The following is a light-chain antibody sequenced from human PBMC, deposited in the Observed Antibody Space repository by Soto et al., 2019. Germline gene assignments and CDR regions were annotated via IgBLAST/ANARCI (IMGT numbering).Light chain of an antibody. CDR3: QKYNSGPPVT. V-gene: IGKV1-27*01. Sequence: DIQMTQSPSSLSASVGDRVTITCRASQGISNYLAWYQQKPGQVPKLLIYAASTLQSGVPSRFSGSGSGQDFTLTISSLQPEDVGSYYCQKYNSGPPVTFGPGTKVDIK. CDR2: AAS. CDR1: QGISNY. J-gene: IGKJ3*01.